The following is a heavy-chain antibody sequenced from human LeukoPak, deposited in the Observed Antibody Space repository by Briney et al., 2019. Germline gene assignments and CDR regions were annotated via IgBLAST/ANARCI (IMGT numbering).Heavy chain of an antibody. J-gene: IGHJ5*02. D-gene: IGHD1-26*01. CDR1: GGSISSSGNY. Sequence: SETLSLTCTVSGGSISSSGNYWGWIRQPPGKGLEWIASIYYSGSTYYNPSLKSRVTISVDTSKHQLSLKLSSLTAADTAVYYCARHEYSGSYYGLSWFDPWGQGTLVTVSS. CDR2: IYYSGST. CDR3: ARHEYSGSYYGLSWFDP. V-gene: IGHV4-39*01.